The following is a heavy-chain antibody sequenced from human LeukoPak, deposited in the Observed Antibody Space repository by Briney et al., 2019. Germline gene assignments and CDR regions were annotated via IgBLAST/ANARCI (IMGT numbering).Heavy chain of an antibody. Sequence: PGGSLRLPCAASRFTFSNYAMSWVRQAPGKGLEWVSAITGSGDYTDYADSVKGRFTISRDNSKNTLYLQMNSLRAEDTAVYYCAKDQDGPDDDYYYYYMDVWGKGTTVTISS. D-gene: IGHD5-24*01. J-gene: IGHJ6*03. CDR3: AKDQDGPDDDYYYYYMDV. V-gene: IGHV3-23*01. CDR1: RFTFSNYA. CDR2: ITGSGDYT.